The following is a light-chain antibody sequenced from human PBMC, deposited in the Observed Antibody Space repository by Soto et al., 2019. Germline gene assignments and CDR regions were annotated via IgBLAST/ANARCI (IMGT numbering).Light chain of an antibody. Sequence: EIVMTQSPATLSVSPGERATLSCRASQSVSSNLAWYQQKPGQAPRLLIFDASTRLTGIPARFSGSGSGTEFTLTISSLQSEDFAVYYCQQYNNWPPYTFGRGTKLEIK. CDR3: QQYNNWPPYT. J-gene: IGKJ2*01. V-gene: IGKV3-15*01. CDR1: QSVSSN. CDR2: DAS.